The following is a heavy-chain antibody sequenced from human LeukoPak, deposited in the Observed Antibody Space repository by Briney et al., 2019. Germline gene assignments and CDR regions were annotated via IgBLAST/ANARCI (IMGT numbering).Heavy chain of an antibody. D-gene: IGHD2-2*02. CDR1: GFTFSSYG. V-gene: IGHV3-30*02. CDR2: IRYDGSNK. J-gene: IGHJ4*02. CDR3: AKGPKYCSSTSCYKFDY. Sequence: TGGSLRLSCAAFGFTFSSYGMHWVRQAPGKGLEWVAFIRYDGSNKFYANAVKRRFTISRDNYKNTLYLQMNSLRAEDTAVYYCAKGPKYCSSTSCYKFDYWGQGNLVTVSS.